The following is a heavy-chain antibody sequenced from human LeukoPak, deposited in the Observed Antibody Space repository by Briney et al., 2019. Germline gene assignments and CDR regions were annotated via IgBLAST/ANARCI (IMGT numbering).Heavy chain of an antibody. V-gene: IGHV3-53*01. D-gene: IGHD4-17*01. J-gene: IGHJ4*02. CDR1: DFTGSSNY. Sequence: GGSLRLSCAASDFTGSSNYMSWVRQAPGKGLEWVSVISGSGGGTYYADSVKGRFTISRDISKNTLYLQMNSLRAEDTAMYYCARHRGSYGDYLFLDFWGQGALVTVSS. CDR3: ARHRGSYGDYLFLDF. CDR2: ISGSGGGT.